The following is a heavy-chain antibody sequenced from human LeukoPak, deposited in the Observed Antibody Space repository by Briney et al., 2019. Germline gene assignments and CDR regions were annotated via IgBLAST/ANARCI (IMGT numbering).Heavy chain of an antibody. V-gene: IGHV3-30*03. D-gene: IGHD2-2*01. CDR1: GFTFSNYA. Sequence: PGRSLRLSCAASGFTFSNYAMHWVRQAPGKGLEWVAVISFAGNGEFYADSVKGRFAISRDNSKNTLYLQMNSLRAEDTAVYYCARDSNTPGYCSSTSCYSIGLIDYWGQGTLVTVSS. J-gene: IGHJ4*02. CDR2: ISFAGNGE. CDR3: ARDSNTPGYCSSTSCYSIGLIDY.